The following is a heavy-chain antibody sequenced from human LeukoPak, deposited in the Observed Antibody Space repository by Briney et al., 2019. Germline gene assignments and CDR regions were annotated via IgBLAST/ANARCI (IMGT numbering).Heavy chain of an antibody. J-gene: IGHJ4*02. Sequence: PSETLSLTCTVSGGSLSSYYWSWIRQPPGKGLEWIGYIYYSGSAKYNPSLKSRVTISVDTSKNQFSLKLSSVTAGDTAVYYCARAPGIAAAGTHFDFWGQGTLVTVSS. CDR2: IYYSGSA. CDR3: ARAPGIAAAGTHFDF. D-gene: IGHD6-13*01. CDR1: GGSLSSYY. V-gene: IGHV4-59*01.